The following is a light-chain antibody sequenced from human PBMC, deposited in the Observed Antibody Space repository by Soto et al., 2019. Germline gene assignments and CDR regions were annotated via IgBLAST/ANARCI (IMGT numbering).Light chain of an antibody. CDR3: QQYGSSPLHNMYT. V-gene: IGKV3-20*01. CDR1: QSVSSSY. CDR2: GAS. Sequence: EIVLTQSPGTLSLSPGERATLSCRASQSVSSSYLAWYQQKPGQAPRLLIYGASSRATGIPDRFSGSGSGTDFTLTISRLEPEDFAVYYCQQYGSSPLHNMYTFGQGTKLEIK. J-gene: IGKJ2*01.